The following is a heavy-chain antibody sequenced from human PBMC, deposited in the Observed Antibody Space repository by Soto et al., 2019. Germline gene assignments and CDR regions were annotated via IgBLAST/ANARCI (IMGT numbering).Heavy chain of an antibody. CDR3: AKVDRGAIQALRLEWLFHGDFDY. J-gene: IGHJ4*02. CDR2: ISGSGGST. Sequence: GGSLRLSCAASGFTFSSYAMSWVRQAPGKGLEWVSAISGSGGSTYYAHSVKGRFTISRDNSKNTLYLQMNSLRAEDTAVYYCAKVDRGAIQALRLEWLFHGDFDYWGQGTLVTVSS. CDR1: GFTFSSYA. V-gene: IGHV3-23*01. D-gene: IGHD3-3*01.